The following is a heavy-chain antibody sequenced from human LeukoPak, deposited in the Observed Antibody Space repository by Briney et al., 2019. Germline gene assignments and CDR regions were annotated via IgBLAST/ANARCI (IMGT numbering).Heavy chain of an antibody. CDR1: GFSFSNYA. Sequence: GGSLRLSCSASGFSFSNYAMHWVRQAPGKGLEYVSAISSNGGSTYYADSVKGRFTISRDNSKNTLYLQMSSLRAEDTAVYYCVKDIHYYGSGNYYNGYFDYWGQGTLVTVSS. J-gene: IGHJ4*02. CDR2: ISSNGGST. D-gene: IGHD3-10*01. V-gene: IGHV3-64D*09. CDR3: VKDIHYYGSGNYYNGYFDY.